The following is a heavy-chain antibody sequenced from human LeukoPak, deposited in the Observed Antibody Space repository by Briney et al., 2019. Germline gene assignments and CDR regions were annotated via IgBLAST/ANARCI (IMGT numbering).Heavy chain of an antibody. D-gene: IGHD3-10*01. V-gene: IGHV3-23*01. Sequence: ETLSLTCTVSGGSINDYYWSWIRQSPGKGLEWVSAISGSGGSTYYADSVKGRFTISRDNSKNTLYLQMNSLRAEDTAVYYCARGARGSGTASDYWGQGTLVTVSS. CDR1: GGSINDYY. CDR2: ISGSGGST. J-gene: IGHJ4*02. CDR3: ARGARGSGTASDY.